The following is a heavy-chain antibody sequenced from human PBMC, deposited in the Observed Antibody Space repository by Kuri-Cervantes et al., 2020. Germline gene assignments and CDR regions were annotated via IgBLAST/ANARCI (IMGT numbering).Heavy chain of an antibody. CDR2: IDWDDDK. CDR1: GFSLSTSGMC. V-gene: IGHV2-70*01. D-gene: IGHD6-19*01. Sequence: SGPTLVKPTQTLTLTCTFAGFSLSTSGMCVSWIRQPPGKALEWLALIDWDDDKYYSTSLKTRLTISKDTSKNQVVLTMTNKDPVDTATYYCARSTVVSSGCYSAFDIWGQGTMVTVSS. CDR3: ARSTVVSSGCYSAFDI. J-gene: IGHJ3*02.